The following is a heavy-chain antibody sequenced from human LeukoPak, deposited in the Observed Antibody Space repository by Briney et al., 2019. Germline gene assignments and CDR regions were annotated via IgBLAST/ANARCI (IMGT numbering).Heavy chain of an antibody. D-gene: IGHD3-10*01. CDR2: VSGSGVST. CDR1: GFTFSSYTFSTYA. V-gene: IGHV3-23*01. J-gene: IGHJ6*03. CDR3: AKGVGHSGIYCYYYMDV. Sequence: GGSLRLSCAASGFTFSSYTFSTYAMSWVRQAPGKGLEWVSAVSGSGVSTYYAASVKGRFTISRDNSKNTLYLQMNGLRAEDTAAYYCAKGVGHSGIYCYYYMDVWGQGTAVTVSS.